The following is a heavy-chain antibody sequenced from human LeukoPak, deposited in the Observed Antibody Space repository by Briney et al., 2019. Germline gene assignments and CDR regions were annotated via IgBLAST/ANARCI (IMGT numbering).Heavy chain of an antibody. V-gene: IGHV3-23*01. Sequence: GGSLRLSCAASGFSFVNNAMGWVRQAPGKGLEWVSGICASGRCTFYAAPVRGRFTVSRDNFKNSLYLQMNNLRAEDTAVYYCAKYINVPGTQLLGDYWGQGALVTVTS. CDR1: GFSFVNNA. CDR2: ICASGRCT. CDR3: AKYINVPGTQLLGDY. J-gene: IGHJ4*02. D-gene: IGHD1-1*01.